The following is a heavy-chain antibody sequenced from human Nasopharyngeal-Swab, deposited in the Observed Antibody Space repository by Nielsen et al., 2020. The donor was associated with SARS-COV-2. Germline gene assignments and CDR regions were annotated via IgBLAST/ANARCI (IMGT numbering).Heavy chain of an antibody. CDR3: ARGLVRSLNSYYYYMDV. Sequence: SETLSLTCTVSGGSISSSSYYWSWIRQPPGKGLEWIGYTYYSGSTNYNPSLKSRVTISVDTSKNQFSLKLSSVTAADTAVYYCARGLVRSLNSYYYYMDVWGKGTTVTVSS. CDR2: TYYSGST. J-gene: IGHJ6*03. V-gene: IGHV4-61*01. D-gene: IGHD6-6*01. CDR1: GGSISSSSYY.